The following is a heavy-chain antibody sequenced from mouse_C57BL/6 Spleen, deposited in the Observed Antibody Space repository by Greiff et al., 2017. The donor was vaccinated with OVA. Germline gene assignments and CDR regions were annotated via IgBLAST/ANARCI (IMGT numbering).Heavy chain of an antibody. CDR1: GFSLTSYG. Sequence: QVQLQQSGPGLVQPSQSLSITCTVSGFSLTSYGVHWVRQSPGKGLEWLGVIWSGGSTDYNAAFMSRLSITKDNSKSQVFFKMNSLQADDTAIYYCAKDDCYDGNYYFDYWGQGTTLTVSS. D-gene: IGHD2-3*01. CDR3: AKDDCYDGNYYFDY. V-gene: IGHV2-5*01. J-gene: IGHJ2*01. CDR2: IWSGGST.